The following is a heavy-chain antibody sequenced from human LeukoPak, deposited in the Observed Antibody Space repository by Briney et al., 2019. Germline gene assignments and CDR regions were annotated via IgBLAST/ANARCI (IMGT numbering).Heavy chain of an antibody. D-gene: IGHD3-22*01. CDR3: ARDLSHRYYHSTGYAFDY. J-gene: IGHJ4*02. Sequence: ASVKVSCKASGYIFTSYSMHWVRRAPGQGLEWMGVINTSGGTTNYAQKFQGRVTMTRDTSTSTVYMDLSSLRSEGTAMYYCARDLSHRYYHSTGYAFDYWGQGTLVTVSS. CDR1: GYIFTSYS. V-gene: IGHV1-46*01. CDR2: INTSGGTT.